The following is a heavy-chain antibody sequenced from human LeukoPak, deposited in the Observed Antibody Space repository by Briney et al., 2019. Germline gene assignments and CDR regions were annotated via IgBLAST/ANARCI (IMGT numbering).Heavy chain of an antibody. CDR1: GFTFSNSW. V-gene: IGHV3-7*01. Sequence: GGSLRLSCAASGFTFSNSWMSWVRQAPGKGLEWVANIKQDGSEKYYVDSVKGRFTISRDNAKNARYLQMNSLRAEDTAVYYCARRGSGDHFDYWGKGTLVTVSS. CDR3: ARRGSGDHFDY. D-gene: IGHD4-17*01. CDR2: IKQDGSEK. J-gene: IGHJ4*02.